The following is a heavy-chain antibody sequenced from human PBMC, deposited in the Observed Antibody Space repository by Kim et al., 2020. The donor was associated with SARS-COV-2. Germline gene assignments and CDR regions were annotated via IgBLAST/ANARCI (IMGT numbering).Heavy chain of an antibody. J-gene: IGHJ4*02. Sequence: GGSLRLSCAASRFTFSSYGLHWVRQAPGKGLEWVAVIWYDGSNKYHADSVKGLFTISRDNSQKTLYLQMNNLRPEDTAVYYGAKEGRKYCSGGSCHLEYWGQGTLVTVSS. V-gene: IGHV3-33*06. CDR1: RFTFSSYG. D-gene: IGHD2-15*01. CDR2: IWYDGSNK. CDR3: AKEGRKYCSGGSCHLEY.